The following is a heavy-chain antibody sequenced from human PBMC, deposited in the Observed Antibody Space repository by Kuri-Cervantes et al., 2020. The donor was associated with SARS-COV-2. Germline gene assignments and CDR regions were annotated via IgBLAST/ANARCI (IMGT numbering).Heavy chain of an antibody. Sequence: GSLRLSCSVSGGSINDYYWSWIRQPPGKGLEWIGYSSYSGSADYNPSLKSRVTISVDRSKNQFSLKLSSVTAADTAVYYCARDGGGARDYYYGMDVWGQGTTVTVSS. J-gene: IGHJ6*02. CDR1: GGSINDYY. D-gene: IGHD4-23*01. CDR3: ARDGGGARDYYYGMDV. V-gene: IGHV4-59*13. CDR2: SSYSGSA.